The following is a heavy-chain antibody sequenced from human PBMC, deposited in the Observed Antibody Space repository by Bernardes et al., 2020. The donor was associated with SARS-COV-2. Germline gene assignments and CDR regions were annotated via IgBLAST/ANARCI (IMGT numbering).Heavy chain of an antibody. D-gene: IGHD4-17*01. V-gene: IGHV1-69*13. Sequence: SVKVSCKASGGTFSSYAISWVRQAPGQGLEWMGRISPIFGTANYAQKFQGRVTITADESTSTAYMELSSLRSEDTAVYYCARDGTMYGDYGPGDDWGQGTLVTVSS. CDR1: GGTFSSYA. CDR3: ARDGTMYGDYGPGDD. J-gene: IGHJ4*02. CDR2: ISPIFGTA.